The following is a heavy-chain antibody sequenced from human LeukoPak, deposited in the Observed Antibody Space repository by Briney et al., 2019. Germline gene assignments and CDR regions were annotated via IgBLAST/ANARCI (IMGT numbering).Heavy chain of an antibody. V-gene: IGHV1-8*02. Sequence: ASVKVSCKASGYTFTSYGISWVRQAPGQGLEWMGWMNPHSGNTGYAQKFQGRVTMTRNTSINTAYMELSSLRSEDTAVYYCASSMPKRGYSNSPDDNWFDPWGQGTLVTVSS. D-gene: IGHD4-11*01. CDR3: ASSMPKRGYSNSPDDNWFDP. CDR2: MNPHSGNT. CDR1: GYTFTSYG. J-gene: IGHJ5*02.